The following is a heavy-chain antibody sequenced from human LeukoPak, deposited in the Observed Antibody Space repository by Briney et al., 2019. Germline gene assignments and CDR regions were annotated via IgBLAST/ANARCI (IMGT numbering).Heavy chain of an antibody. CDR3: ARGQGAFDI. CDR2: ISSSSSII. CDR1: GFTFSSYS. J-gene: IGHJ3*02. Sequence: GGSLRLSCAASGFTFSSYSMNWVRQAPGKGLEWVSYISSSSSIIYYADSVKGRFTISRDDAKDSLYLQMNSLRAADTAVYYCARGQGAFDIWGQGTMVTVSS. V-gene: IGHV3-48*04.